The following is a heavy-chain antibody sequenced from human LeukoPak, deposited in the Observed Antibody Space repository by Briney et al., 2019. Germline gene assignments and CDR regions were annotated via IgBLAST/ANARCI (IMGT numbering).Heavy chain of an antibody. V-gene: IGHV3-21*01. J-gene: IGHJ4*02. D-gene: IGHD4-17*01. CDR1: GVTFSSYS. CDR3: ARGTTVTTLHLDY. CDR2: ISSSSSYI. Sequence: VGSLRLSCAASGVTFSSYSMNWVRQAPGKGLEWVSSISSSSSYIYYADSVKGRFTISRDNAKTSLYLQMPSLRAEDTAVYYCARGTTVTTLHLDYWGQGTLVTVSS.